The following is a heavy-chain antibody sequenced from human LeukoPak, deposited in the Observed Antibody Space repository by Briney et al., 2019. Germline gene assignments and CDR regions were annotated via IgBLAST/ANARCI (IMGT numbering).Heavy chain of an antibody. D-gene: IGHD4-17*01. Sequence: GESLKISCKGSGYRFTNYWIGWVRQMPGKGLEWMGIIYPGDSDTRYSPSFQGQVTISADKSISTAYLQWSSLKASDTAMYYCARRYDDYGDFGAFDIWGQGTMVTVSS. V-gene: IGHV5-51*01. CDR3: ARRYDDYGDFGAFDI. CDR2: IYPGDSDT. J-gene: IGHJ3*02. CDR1: GYRFTNYW.